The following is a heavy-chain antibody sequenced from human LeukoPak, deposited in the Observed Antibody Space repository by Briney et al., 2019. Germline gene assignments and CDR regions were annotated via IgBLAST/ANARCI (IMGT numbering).Heavy chain of an antibody. J-gene: IGHJ4*02. Sequence: GASVKVSCKASGYTFTGYYMHWVRQAPGQGLEWMGWINPNSGGTNYAQKFQGRVTMTRDTSISTAYMELSRLRSVDTAVYYCARDRGYYDSSGYYYGGDFDYWGQGTLVTVSS. CDR3: ARDRGYYDSSGYYYGGDFDY. D-gene: IGHD3-22*01. CDR2: INPNSGGT. V-gene: IGHV1-2*02. CDR1: GYTFTGYY.